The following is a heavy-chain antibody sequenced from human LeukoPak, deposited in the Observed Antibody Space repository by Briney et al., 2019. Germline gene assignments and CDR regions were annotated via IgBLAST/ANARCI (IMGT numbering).Heavy chain of an antibody. CDR1: GFTFSSSS. V-gene: IGHV3-21*01. CDR2: MTRSGAYI. CDR3: ARDQRYCSSSSCPWEPFDY. J-gene: IGHJ4*02. D-gene: IGHD2-2*01. Sequence: GGSLRLSCAASGFTFSSSSMNWVRQAPGKGLEWVSSMTRSGAYIYYADSIKGRFTISRDNAKNSLYLQMNTLRADDTAVYYCARDQRYCSSSSCPWEPFDYWGQGTLVTVSS.